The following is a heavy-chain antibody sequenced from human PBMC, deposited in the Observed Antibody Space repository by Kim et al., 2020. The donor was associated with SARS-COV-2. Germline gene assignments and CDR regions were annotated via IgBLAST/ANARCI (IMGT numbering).Heavy chain of an antibody. CDR3: VRDREFGY. D-gene: IGHD3-10*01. V-gene: IGHV4-59*01. CDR2: IYDSGQT. CDR1: GGSISNYY. J-gene: IGHJ4*02. Sequence: SETLSLSCTVSGGSISNYYWSWIRQTPGKALEWIGYIYDSGQTDYNPSLKSRVTISADTSKNQFSLKLSSVSAADTAIYYCVRDREFGYWGQGTLVTVSS.